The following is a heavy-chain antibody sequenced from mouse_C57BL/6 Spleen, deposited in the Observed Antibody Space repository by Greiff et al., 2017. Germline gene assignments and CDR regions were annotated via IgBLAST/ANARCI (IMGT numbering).Heavy chain of an antibody. V-gene: IGHV1-82*01. J-gene: IGHJ3*01. CDR1: GYAFSSSW. CDR2: IYPGDGDT. CDR3: AANWDPSFAD. D-gene: IGHD4-1*01. Sequence: QVQLKESGPELVKPGASVKISCKASGYAFSSSWMNWVKQRPGKCLEWIGRIYPGDGDTNYTGKFKGQATLTADKSSSTAYMQLISLTSEDSAIYFWAANWDPSFADRGQGTLVTVSA.